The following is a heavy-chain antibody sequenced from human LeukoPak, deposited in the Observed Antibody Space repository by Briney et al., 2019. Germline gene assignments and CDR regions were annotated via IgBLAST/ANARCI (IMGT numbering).Heavy chain of an antibody. D-gene: IGHD3-22*01. CDR3: ARASSGYYDDAFDI. V-gene: IGHV1-69*13. J-gene: IGHJ3*02. CDR1: GGTFSSYA. Sequence: SVKVSRKASGGTFSSYAISWVRQAPGQGLEWMGGIIPIFGTANYAQKFQGRLTIPADESTSTAYMELSSLRSEDTAVYYCARASSGYYDDAFDIWGQGTMVTVSS. CDR2: IIPIFGTA.